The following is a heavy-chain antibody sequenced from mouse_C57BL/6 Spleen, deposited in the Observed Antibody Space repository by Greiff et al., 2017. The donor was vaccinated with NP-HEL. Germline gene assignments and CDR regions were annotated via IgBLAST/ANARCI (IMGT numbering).Heavy chain of an antibody. CDR2: ISSGSSTI. V-gene: IGHV5-17*01. J-gene: IGHJ1*03. Sequence: EVKLMESGGGLVKPGGSLKLSCAASGFTFSDYGMHWVRQAPEKGLEWVAYISSGSSTIYYADTVKGRFTISRDNAKNTLFLQMTSLRSEDTAMYYCARGHFDVWGTGTTVTVSS. CDR1: GFTFSDYG. CDR3: ARGHFDV.